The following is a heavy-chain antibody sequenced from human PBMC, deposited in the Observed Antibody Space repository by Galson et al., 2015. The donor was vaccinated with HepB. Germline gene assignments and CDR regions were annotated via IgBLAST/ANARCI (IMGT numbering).Heavy chain of an antibody. CDR2: INPKSGGT. Sequence: SVKVSCKASGYTFTDYYIHWVRQAPGQGLEWMGRINPKSGGTNFAQKFQGRVTMTRDTSINTAYMELSSLRSDDTAFYYCARGTHILVVVAANFDSWGQGTLATVSS. V-gene: IGHV1-2*06. J-gene: IGHJ4*02. D-gene: IGHD2-15*01. CDR1: GYTFTDYY. CDR3: ARGTHILVVVAANFDS.